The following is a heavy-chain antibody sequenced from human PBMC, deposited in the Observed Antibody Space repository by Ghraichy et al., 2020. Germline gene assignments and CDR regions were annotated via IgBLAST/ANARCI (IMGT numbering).Heavy chain of an antibody. D-gene: IGHD3-22*01. CDR3: ASGRTYYYDSSGLSPLTN. V-gene: IGHV1-18*01. CDR1: GYTFTSYG. Sequence: ASVKVSCKASGYTFTSYGISWVRQAPGQGLEWMGWISAYNGNTNYAQKLQGRVTMTTDTSTSTAYMELRSLRSDDTAVYYCASGRTYYYDSSGLSPLTNWGQGTLVTVSS. J-gene: IGHJ4*02. CDR2: ISAYNGNT.